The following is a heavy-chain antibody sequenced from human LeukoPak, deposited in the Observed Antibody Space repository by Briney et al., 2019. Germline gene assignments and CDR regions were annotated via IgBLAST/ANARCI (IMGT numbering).Heavy chain of an antibody. D-gene: IGHD1-26*01. CDR2: ISYDGSNK. Sequence: PGRSLRLSCAASGFTFSSYGMHWVRQAPGKGLEWGAVISYDGSNKYYADSVKGRFTISRDNSKNTLYLQMNSLRAEDTAVYYCAKSRPSGTSDAFDIWGQGTMVTVSS. CDR3: AKSRPSGTSDAFDI. J-gene: IGHJ3*02. CDR1: GFTFSSYG. V-gene: IGHV3-30*18.